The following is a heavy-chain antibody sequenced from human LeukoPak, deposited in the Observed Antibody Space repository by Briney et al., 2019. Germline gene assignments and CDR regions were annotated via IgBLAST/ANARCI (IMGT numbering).Heavy chain of an antibody. J-gene: IGHJ6*03. V-gene: IGHV4-34*01. CDR3: ARDRVGQQLVGCKYYYYYMDV. Sequence: SETLSLTCAVYGGSFSGYYWSWIRQPPGKGLEWIGEINHSGSTNYNPSLKSRVTISVDMSKNQVSLKLSSVTAADTAVYYCARDRVGQQLVGCKYYYYYMDVWGKGTTVTISS. CDR2: INHSGST. D-gene: IGHD6-13*01. CDR1: GGSFSGYY.